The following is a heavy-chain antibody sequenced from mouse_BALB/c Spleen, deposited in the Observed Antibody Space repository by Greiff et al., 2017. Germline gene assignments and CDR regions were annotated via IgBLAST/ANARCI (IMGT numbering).Heavy chain of an antibody. Sequence: QVHVKQPGAELVKPGASVKLSCKASGYTFTSYWMHWVKQRPGQGLEWIGEINPSNGRTNYNEKFKSKATLTVDKSSSTAYMQLSSLTSEDSAVYYCAYGNYLAWFAYWGQGTLVTVSA. CDR3: AYGNYLAWFAY. CDR1: GYTFTSYW. CDR2: INPSNGRT. J-gene: IGHJ3*01. D-gene: IGHD2-1*01. V-gene: IGHV1S81*02.